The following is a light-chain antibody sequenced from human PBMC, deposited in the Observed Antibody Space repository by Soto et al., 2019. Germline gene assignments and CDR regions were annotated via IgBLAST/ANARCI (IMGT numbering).Light chain of an antibody. CDR2: SAS. V-gene: IGKV1-12*01. Sequence: DIHVTQSPSSVSASVGDRVTITCRASQAITSWLAWYQQKPGRAPKLLIYSASSLQSGAPSRFTGSGSGTDFTLTITSPQPDAAAVYYCQQTRSFPLTFGGGTKVEI. CDR3: QQTRSFPLT. J-gene: IGKJ4*01. CDR1: QAITSW.